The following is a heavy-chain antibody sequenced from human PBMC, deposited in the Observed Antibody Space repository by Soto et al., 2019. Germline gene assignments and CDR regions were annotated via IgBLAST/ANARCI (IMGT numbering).Heavy chain of an antibody. CDR1: GFTFTSSA. D-gene: IGHD6-13*01. Sequence: SVKVSCKASGFTFTSSAVQWVRQARAQRLEWIGWIVVGSGNTNYAQKFQERVTITRDMSTSTAYMELSSLRSEDTAVYYCAAGYFGAAARTDDDYWGQGTLVTVSS. CDR2: IVVGSGNT. CDR3: AAGYFGAAARTDDDY. J-gene: IGHJ4*02. V-gene: IGHV1-58*01.